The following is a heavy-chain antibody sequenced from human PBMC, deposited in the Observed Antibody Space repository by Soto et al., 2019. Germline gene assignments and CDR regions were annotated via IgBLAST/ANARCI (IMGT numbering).Heavy chain of an antibody. CDR2: ISAYNGNT. J-gene: IGHJ5*02. V-gene: IGHV1-18*01. D-gene: IGHD2-2*01. CDR3: ARDSGVVPEDNSFDP. CDR1: GYTFTSYG. Sequence: QVQLVQSGAEVKKPGASVKVSCKASGYTFTSYGISWVRQAPGQGLEWMGWISAYNGNTNYAQKLQGRVTMTTDTSTSNADMELRSLRSDDTAVYDCARDSGVVPEDNSFDPWGQGTLVTVSS.